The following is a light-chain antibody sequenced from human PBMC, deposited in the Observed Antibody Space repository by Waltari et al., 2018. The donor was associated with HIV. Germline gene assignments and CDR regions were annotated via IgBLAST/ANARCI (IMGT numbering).Light chain of an antibody. CDR1: SSAVGVYNY. CDR2: EVT. CDR3: CSYAGSDVV. V-gene: IGLV2-8*01. Sequence: QSALTQPPSASGSPGQSVTISCTGTSSAVGVYNYISWYQQHPGKAPKLMIFEVTKRPSGVPDRFSGSKSGNTASLTVSGLQAEDEAVYYCCSYAGSDVVFGGGTKLTVL. J-gene: IGLJ2*01.